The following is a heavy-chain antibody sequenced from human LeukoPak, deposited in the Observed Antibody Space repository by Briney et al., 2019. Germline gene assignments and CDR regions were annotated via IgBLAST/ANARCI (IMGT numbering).Heavy chain of an antibody. CDR3: ARDGSSGYYPSPYFDY. D-gene: IGHD3-22*01. CDR2: TSDRGDYT. CDR1: GFTFTSYS. J-gene: IGHJ4*02. Sequence: GGSLRLSCAASGFTFTSYSMSWVRQAPGKGLEWVSGTSDRGDYTYYADSVKGRFTISRDNSKNTLYLQMNSLRAEDTAVYYCARDGSSGYYPSPYFDYRGQGTLVTVSS. V-gene: IGHV3-23*01.